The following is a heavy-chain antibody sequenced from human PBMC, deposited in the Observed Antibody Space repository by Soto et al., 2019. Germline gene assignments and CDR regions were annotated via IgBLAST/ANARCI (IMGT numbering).Heavy chain of an antibody. CDR3: AKDSHWGIISPTHDH. CDR1: GFTFSSYA. D-gene: IGHD3-16*01. Sequence: GSLRLSCAASGFTFSSYAFYWVRQAPGKGLECVSAISAASGTYYADSVKGRFTISRDNSRNTLFLQMNSLRVEDTAIYYCAKDSHWGIISPTHDHWGQGTQVTVSS. V-gene: IGHV3-23*01. CDR2: ISAASGT. J-gene: IGHJ4*02.